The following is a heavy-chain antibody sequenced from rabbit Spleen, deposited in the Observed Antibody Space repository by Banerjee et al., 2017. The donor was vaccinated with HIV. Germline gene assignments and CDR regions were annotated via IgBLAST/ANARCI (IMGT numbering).Heavy chain of an antibody. D-gene: IGHD4-2*01. V-gene: IGHV1S45*01. Sequence: QEQLVESGGGLVQPEGSLTLTCKASGLDFSSSYWICWVRQAPGKGPEWIACIDVVKSGASYYASWAKGRFTISKTSSTTVTLQMTSLTAADMATYFCARDSAGREDFNLWGQGTLVTVS. CDR3: ARDSAGREDFNL. J-gene: IGHJ4*01. CDR1: GLDFSSSYW. CDR2: IDVVKSGAS.